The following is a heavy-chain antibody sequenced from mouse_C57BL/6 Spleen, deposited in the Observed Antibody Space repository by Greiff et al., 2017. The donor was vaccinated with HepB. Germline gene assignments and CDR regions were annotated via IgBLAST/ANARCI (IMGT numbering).Heavy chain of an antibody. J-gene: IGHJ4*01. V-gene: IGHV14-4*01. CDR3: TMYDYDRPYGMDD. CDR1: GFNIKDDY. D-gene: IGHD2-4*01. CDR2: IDPENGDT. Sequence: VQLQQSGAELVRPGASVKLSCTASGFNIKDDYMHWVKQRPEQGLEWIGWIDPENGDTEYASKFQGKATITADTSSNTAYLQLSSLTSEDTAVYYCTMYDYDRPYGMDDWGQGTSVTVSS.